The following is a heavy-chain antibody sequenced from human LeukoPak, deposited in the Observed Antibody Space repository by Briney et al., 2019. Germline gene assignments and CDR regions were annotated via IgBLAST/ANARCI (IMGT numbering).Heavy chain of an antibody. CDR3: ASLPNCSGGSCSRGSNYFDY. CDR1: GGSISSGGYY. D-gene: IGHD2-15*01. J-gene: IGHJ4*02. V-gene: IGHV4-31*03. CDR2: IYYSGST. Sequence: SETLSLTCTVSGGSISSGGYYWSWIRQHPGKGLEWIGYIYYSGSTYYNPSLKSRVTISVDTSKNRFSLKLSSVTAADTAVYYCASLPNCSGGSCSRGSNYFDYWGQGTLVTVSS.